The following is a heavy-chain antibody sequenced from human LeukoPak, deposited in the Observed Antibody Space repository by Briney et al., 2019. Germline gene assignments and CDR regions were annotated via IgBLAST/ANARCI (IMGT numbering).Heavy chain of an antibody. V-gene: IGHV5-51*01. Sequence: GESLQISCQGSGYLFTSYWIGWVRQMPGKGLEWMGIIYPGDSDTRYSPSFQGQVTISADKSISTAYLQWSSLKASDTAMYYCARQSGWELTSEYYFDYWGQGTLVTVSS. J-gene: IGHJ4*02. CDR3: ARQSGWELTSEYYFDY. D-gene: IGHD1-26*01. CDR2: IYPGDSDT. CDR1: GYLFTSYW.